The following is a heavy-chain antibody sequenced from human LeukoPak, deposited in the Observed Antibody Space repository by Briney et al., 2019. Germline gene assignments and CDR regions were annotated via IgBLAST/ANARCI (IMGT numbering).Heavy chain of an antibody. J-gene: IGHJ5*02. Sequence: SETLSLTCSVSGGSISSTTYYWGWIRRPPGKGLEWIGTIYYSGIIYYNPSLKSRVTISVDTSKNQFSLNLSSVTAADTAGYSCARHNDWFDPWGQGTLVTVSS. CDR2: IYYSGII. V-gene: IGHV4-39*01. CDR3: ARHNDWFDP. CDR1: GGSISSTTYY.